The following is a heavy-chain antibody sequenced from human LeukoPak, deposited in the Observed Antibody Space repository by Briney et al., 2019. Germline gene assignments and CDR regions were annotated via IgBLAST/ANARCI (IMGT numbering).Heavy chain of an antibody. V-gene: IGHV1-8*01. Sequence: ASVKVSCKASGYTFTSYDINWVRQATGQGLEWMGWMNPNSGNTGYAQKFQGRVTMTRNTSISTAYMELSSLRSEDTAVYYCARPASKVATIGDDYWGQGTLVTVSS. CDR3: ARPASKVATIGDDY. CDR1: GYTFTSYD. CDR2: MNPNSGNT. D-gene: IGHD5-12*01. J-gene: IGHJ4*02.